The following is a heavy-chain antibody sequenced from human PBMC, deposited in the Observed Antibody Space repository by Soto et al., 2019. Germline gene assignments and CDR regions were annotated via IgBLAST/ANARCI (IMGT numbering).Heavy chain of an antibody. CDR3: AITGGGSRR. J-gene: IGHJ3*01. D-gene: IGHD3-16*01. Sequence: QVRLVQSGAEVRKPGSSVRVSCESSGYTFSNYVMSWERQAPGQGLEWMGGFAPISGSPDYAENFQGRITLTADTSTRTSYTALSSRTSDDTAVYYSAITGGGSRRWGQGTLVTVSS. V-gene: IGHV1-69*06. CDR1: GYTFSNYV. CDR2: FAPISGSP.